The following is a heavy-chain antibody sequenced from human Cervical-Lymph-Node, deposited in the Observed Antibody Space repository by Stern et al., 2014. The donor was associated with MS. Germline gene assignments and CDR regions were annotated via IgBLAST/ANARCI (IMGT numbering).Heavy chain of an antibody. D-gene: IGHD6-13*01. V-gene: IGHV3-33*01. CDR3: ASAYSSSHYYFDY. J-gene: IGHJ4*02. CDR1: GFSFSRYA. CDR2: ICYDGSNP. Sequence: VQLGQSGGGVVQPGRSLRLSCAASGFSFSRYAMHWVRQAPGKGLEWVALICYDGSNPYYADSVTGRFTISRDNFKNTLYLQMNSLRAEDTAVYYCASAYSSSHYYFDYWGQGTLVTVSS.